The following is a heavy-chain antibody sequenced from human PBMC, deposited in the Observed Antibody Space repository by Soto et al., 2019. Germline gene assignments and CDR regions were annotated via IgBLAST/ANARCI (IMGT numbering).Heavy chain of an antibody. Sequence: ASVKVSCKASGGTFSSYAISWVRQAPGQGLEWMGGIIPIFGTANYAQKFQGRVTITADESTSTAYMELSSLRSEDTAVYYCARGDRSRTYYYYYYGMDVWGQGTTVTVSS. CDR2: IIPIFGTA. CDR1: GGTFSSYA. CDR3: ARGDRSRTYYYYYYGMDV. J-gene: IGHJ6*02. V-gene: IGHV1-69*13. D-gene: IGHD3-16*02.